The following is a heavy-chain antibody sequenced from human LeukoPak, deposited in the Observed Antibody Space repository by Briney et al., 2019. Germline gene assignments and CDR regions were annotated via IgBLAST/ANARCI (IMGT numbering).Heavy chain of an antibody. CDR1: GGSISSGGYS. V-gene: IGHV4-30-4*07. CDR3: ARASHDYGDYSHFDY. Sequence: SQTLSLTCAVSGGSISSGGYSWNWIRQPPGKGLEWIGYIYNSGSTSYNPSLKSRVTMSVDKSKNQFSLKLSSVTAADTAVYYCARASHDYGDYSHFDYWGQGTLVTVSS. CDR2: IYNSGST. J-gene: IGHJ4*02. D-gene: IGHD4-17*01.